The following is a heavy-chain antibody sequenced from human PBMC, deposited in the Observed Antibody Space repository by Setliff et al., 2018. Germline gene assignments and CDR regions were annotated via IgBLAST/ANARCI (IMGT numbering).Heavy chain of an antibody. CDR3: ARGKIRITMIVVPTGGAFDI. CDR2: IYHNGVT. D-gene: IGHD3-22*01. V-gene: IGHV4-39*07. J-gene: IGHJ3*02. Sequence: SETLSLTCNVSGDSISSRTYYWGWIRQSPGKGLEWIGNIYHNGVTYNNPSLKSRLTLSLDAPMNQFSLRLSSVTAADTAVYYCARGKIRITMIVVPTGGAFDIWGQGTMVTVSS. CDR1: GDSISSRTYY.